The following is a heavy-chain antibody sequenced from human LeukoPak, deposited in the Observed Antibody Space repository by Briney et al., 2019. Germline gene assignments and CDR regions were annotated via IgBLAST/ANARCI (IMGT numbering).Heavy chain of an antibody. Sequence: GGSLRLSCAASGFTFGDYAMPWVRQAPGKGLEWASGISWNSGSIGYADSVKGRFTISRDNTKNYLYLQMNSLRAEDTALYYCARDTYYYGSGSSLRYWGQGTRVTVSS. D-gene: IGHD3-10*01. CDR2: ISWNSGSI. CDR1: GFTFGDYA. CDR3: ARDTYYYGSGSSLRY. J-gene: IGHJ4*02. V-gene: IGHV3-9*01.